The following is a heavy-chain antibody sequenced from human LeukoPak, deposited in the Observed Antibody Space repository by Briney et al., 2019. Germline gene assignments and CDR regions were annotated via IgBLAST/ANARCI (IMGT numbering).Heavy chain of an antibody. J-gene: IGHJ4*02. CDR1: GYTFTSYG. Sequence: VASVKVFCKASGYTFTSYGISWVRQAPGQGLEWMGWISAYNGNTNYAQKLQGRVTMTTDTSTSTAYMELRSLRSDDTAVYYCARGGASGYDILTGYYRYWGQGTLVTVSS. D-gene: IGHD3-9*01. CDR3: ARGGASGYDILTGYYRY. CDR2: ISAYNGNT. V-gene: IGHV1-18*01.